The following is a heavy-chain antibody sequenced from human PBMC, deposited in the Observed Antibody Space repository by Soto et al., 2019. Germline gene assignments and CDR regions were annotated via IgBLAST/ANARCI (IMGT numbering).Heavy chain of an antibody. J-gene: IGHJ4*02. CDR2: IYYSGST. V-gene: IGHV4-39*01. Sequence: SETLSLTCTVSGGSISSSSYYWGWIRQPPGKGLEWIGSIYYSGSTYYNPSLKSRVTISVDTSKNQFSLKLSSVTAADTAVYYCARRGYCSGGSCYSDCWGQGTQVTVSS. CDR3: ARRGYCSGGSCYSDC. CDR1: GGSISSSSYY. D-gene: IGHD2-15*01.